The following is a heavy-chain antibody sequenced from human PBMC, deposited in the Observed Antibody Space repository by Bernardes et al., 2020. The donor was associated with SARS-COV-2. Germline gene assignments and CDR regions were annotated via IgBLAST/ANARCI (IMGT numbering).Heavy chain of an antibody. CDR2: TAYSGST. CDR3: ARHYECSSSSCFSFWLDR. D-gene: IGHD2-2*01. V-gene: IGHV4-39*01. J-gene: IGHJ5*02. Sequence: SETLSLTCSVSGGTISSSSYYWGWIRQPPGKGLEWIGSTAYSGSTYYKMYLQSRVTISVDTYKNQFSLMLNSVPAADTAVYYCARHYECSSSSCFSFWLDRWGQGTLVTVSS. CDR1: GGTISSSSYY.